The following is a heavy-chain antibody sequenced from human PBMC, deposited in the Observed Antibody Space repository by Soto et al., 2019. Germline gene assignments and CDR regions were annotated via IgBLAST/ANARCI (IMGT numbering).Heavy chain of an antibody. V-gene: IGHV3-23*01. CDR1: GFTFSSYA. Sequence: EVQLLESGGGLVRPGGSLRLSCAASGFTFSSYAMTWVRQAPGKGLEWVSGVSGTGGSAYYADSVKGRFTISRDKSTNKLYMHMNSVRAEDTAVDYCARGSAYSDYDLEYWGQGTLVTVSS. CDR3: ARGSAYSDYDLEY. J-gene: IGHJ4*02. CDR2: VSGTGGSA. D-gene: IGHD4-17*01.